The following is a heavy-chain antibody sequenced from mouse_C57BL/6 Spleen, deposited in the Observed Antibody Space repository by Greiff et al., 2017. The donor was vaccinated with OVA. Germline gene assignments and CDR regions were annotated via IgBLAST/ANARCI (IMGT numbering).Heavy chain of an antibody. CDR1: GYSITSGYY. J-gene: IGHJ3*01. Sequence: EVQLQESGPGLVKPSQSLSLTCSVTGYSITSGYYWNWIRQFPGNKLEWMGYISYDGSNNYNPSLKNRISITRDTSKNQFFLKLNSVTTEDTATYYCADYDYDGSSLAYWGQGTLVTVSA. V-gene: IGHV3-6*01. D-gene: IGHD2-4*01. CDR2: ISYDGSN. CDR3: ADYDYDGSSLAY.